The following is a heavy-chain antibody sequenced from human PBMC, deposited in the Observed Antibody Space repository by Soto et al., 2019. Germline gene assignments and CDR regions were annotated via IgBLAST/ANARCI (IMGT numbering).Heavy chain of an antibody. D-gene: IGHD3-16*01. Sequence: PSETLSLTCAVSGGSFRRYFWSWIRQSPAKGLGWIGEINDSGNTYYNPSFKSRLTISVDTSTSQISLRLTSVTAADSAVYYCQGGDFWGQGTRVTVSS. V-gene: IGHV4-34*01. CDR3: QGGDF. J-gene: IGHJ4*02. CDR1: GGSFRRYF. CDR2: INDSGNT.